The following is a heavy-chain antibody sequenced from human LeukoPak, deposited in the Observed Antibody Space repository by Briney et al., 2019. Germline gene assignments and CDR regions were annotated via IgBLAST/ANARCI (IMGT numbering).Heavy chain of an antibody. CDR1: GYTFTSYY. Sequence: ASVKVSRKASGYTFTSYYMHWMRQAPGQGLEWMGWISAYNGNTNYAQKFQDRVTMTTDTSTRTAYMELRSLKFDDTAVYYCARVGRASGSLGYGMDVWGLGTTVTVSS. D-gene: IGHD3-10*01. V-gene: IGHV1-18*04. CDR3: ARVGRASGSLGYGMDV. CDR2: ISAYNGNT. J-gene: IGHJ6*02.